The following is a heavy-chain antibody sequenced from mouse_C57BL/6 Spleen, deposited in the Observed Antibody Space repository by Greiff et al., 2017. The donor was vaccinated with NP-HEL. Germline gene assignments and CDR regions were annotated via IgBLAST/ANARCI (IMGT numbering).Heavy chain of an antibody. J-gene: IGHJ2*01. Sequence: EVQLQQSGPELVKPGASVKISCKAPGYTFTDYYMNWVKQSHGKSLEWIGDINPNNGGTSYNQKFKGKATLTVDKSSSTAYMGLRSLTSEDSAVYYCARGDITTVVAFDYWGQGTTLTVSS. CDR1: GYTFTDYY. CDR3: ARGDITTVVAFDY. V-gene: IGHV1-26*01. CDR2: INPNNGGT. D-gene: IGHD1-1*01.